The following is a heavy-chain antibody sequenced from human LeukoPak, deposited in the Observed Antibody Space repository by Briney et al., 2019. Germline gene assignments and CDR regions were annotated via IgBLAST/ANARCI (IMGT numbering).Heavy chain of an antibody. CDR3: ASEAPIVGANAFDI. CDR2: IYYSGST. V-gene: IGHV4-39*07. J-gene: IGHJ3*02. D-gene: IGHD1-26*01. CDR1: GGSISSSSYY. Sequence: SETLSLTCTVSGGSISSSSYYWGWIRQPPGKGLEWNGSIYYSGSTYYNPSLKSRVTISVDTSKNQFSLKLSSVTAADTAVYYCASEAPIVGANAFDIWGQGTMVTVSS.